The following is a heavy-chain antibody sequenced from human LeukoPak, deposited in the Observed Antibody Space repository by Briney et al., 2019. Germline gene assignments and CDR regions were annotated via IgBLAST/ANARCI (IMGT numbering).Heavy chain of an antibody. CDR1: GFFFSSYT. CDR3: ARDCYYGDCHFDY. Sequence: GGSLRLSCAASGFFFSSYTVNWVRQAPGKGLEWVSVIYSGGSTYYADSVKGRFTISRDNAKNSLYLQMNSLRAEDTAVYYCARDCYYGDCHFDYWGQGTLVTVSS. V-gene: IGHV3-66*01. D-gene: IGHD4-17*01. CDR2: IYSGGST. J-gene: IGHJ4*02.